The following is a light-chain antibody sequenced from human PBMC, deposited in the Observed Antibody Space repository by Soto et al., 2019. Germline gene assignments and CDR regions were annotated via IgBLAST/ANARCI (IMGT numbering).Light chain of an antibody. J-gene: IGKJ5*01. CDR2: GAS. CDR3: KQFDNGPT. Sequence: EIVMTQSPATLSVSPGERATLSCRASQSVSNNLAWYQQKPGQAPRLLIFGASTRATGIPARFSGSGSGTEFTLTISSLQSADFAIYYCKQFDNGPTFGHGTRLEIK. CDR1: QSVSNN. V-gene: IGKV3-15*01.